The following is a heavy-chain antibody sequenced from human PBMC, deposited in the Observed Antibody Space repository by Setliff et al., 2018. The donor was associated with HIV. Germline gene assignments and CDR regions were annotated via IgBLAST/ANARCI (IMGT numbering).Heavy chain of an antibody. Sequence: GGSLRLSCAASGFTFSDHYMDWVRQAPGKGLEWVGRTRNKANSYTTEYAASVKGRFIISRNDSRNSLYLQMNSLKTEDTAVYYCTRDPKYCDFWSGYPHPFDYWGQGTLVTVSS. CDR3: TRDPKYCDFWSGYPHPFDY. V-gene: IGHV3-72*01. J-gene: IGHJ4*02. D-gene: IGHD3-3*01. CDR1: GFTFSDHY. CDR2: TRNKANSYTT.